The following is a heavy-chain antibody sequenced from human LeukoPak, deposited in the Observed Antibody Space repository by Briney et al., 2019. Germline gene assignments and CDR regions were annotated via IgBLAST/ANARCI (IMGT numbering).Heavy chain of an antibody. V-gene: IGHV1-46*01. CDR1: GYTFTSYY. J-gene: IGHJ4*02. CDR2: INPSGGST. Sequence: ASVKVSCKASGYTFTSYYMHWVRQAPGQGLERMGIINPSGGSTNYAQKFQGRVTMTGDTSTSTVYMELSSLRSEDTAVYYCARDYYGSGSSPDFWGQGTLVTVSS. D-gene: IGHD3-10*01. CDR3: ARDYYGSGSSPDF.